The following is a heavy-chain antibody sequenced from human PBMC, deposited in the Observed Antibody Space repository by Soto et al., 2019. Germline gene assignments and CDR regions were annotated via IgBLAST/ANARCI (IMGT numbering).Heavy chain of an antibody. D-gene: IGHD3-10*01. Sequence: PSETLSLTCAVSGYSISSGDYYWSWIRQPPGKGLEWIGYIYYSGSTYYNPSLKSRVTISVDTSKNQFSLKLSSVTAADTAVYYCARVAYYYGSGSENWFDPWGQGTLVTVSS. V-gene: IGHV4-30-4*01. CDR1: GYSISSGDYY. J-gene: IGHJ5*02. CDR2: IYYSGST. CDR3: ARVAYYYGSGSENWFDP.